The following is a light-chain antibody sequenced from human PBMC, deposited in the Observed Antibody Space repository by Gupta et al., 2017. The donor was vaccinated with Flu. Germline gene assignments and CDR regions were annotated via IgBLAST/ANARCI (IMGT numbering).Light chain of an antibody. CDR3: SSYTSSSTPEV. CDR2: EVD. V-gene: IGLV2-14*01. J-gene: IGLJ2*01. Sequence: ITISCTGTSSDVGGYNYVSWFQQHPGKAPKLMIYEVDNRPSGVSSRFSGSKSGNTASLTISGLQAEDEADYYCSSYTSSSTPEVFGGGTKLTVL. CDR1: SSDVGGYNY.